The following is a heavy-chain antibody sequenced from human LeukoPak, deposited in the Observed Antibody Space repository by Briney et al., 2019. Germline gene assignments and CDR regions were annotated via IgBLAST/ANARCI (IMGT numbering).Heavy chain of an antibody. Sequence: SETLSLTCTVSGGSISSYYWSWIRQPPGKGLEWIGYIYYSGSTNYNPSLKSRVTISVDTSKNQFFLKLSSVTAADTAVYYCARSSDSIYYYYMDVWGKGTTVTVSS. D-gene: IGHD4-11*01. J-gene: IGHJ6*03. CDR1: GGSISSYY. CDR3: ARSSDSIYYYYMDV. CDR2: IYYSGST. V-gene: IGHV4-59*01.